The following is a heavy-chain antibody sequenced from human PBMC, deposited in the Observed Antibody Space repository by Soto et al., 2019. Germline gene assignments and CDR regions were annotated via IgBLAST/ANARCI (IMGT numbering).Heavy chain of an antibody. Sequence: GESLKISCKGSGYSFTSYWIGWVRQMPGKGLEWMGIIYPGDSDTRYSPSFQGQVTISADKSISNAYLQWSSLKASDTAMYYCARRDYGSGSYYNWLSQLDYYFDYWGQGTLVTVSS. V-gene: IGHV5-51*01. CDR2: IYPGDSDT. J-gene: IGHJ4*02. D-gene: IGHD3-10*01. CDR3: ARRDYGSGSYYNWLSQLDYYFDY. CDR1: GYSFTSYW.